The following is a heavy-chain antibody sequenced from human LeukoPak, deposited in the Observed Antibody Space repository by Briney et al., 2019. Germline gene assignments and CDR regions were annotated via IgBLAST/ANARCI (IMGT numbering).Heavy chain of an antibody. CDR3: ARHRAIAGPFDH. D-gene: IGHD6-19*01. CDR2: ISYSGIT. J-gene: IGHJ4*02. Sequence: PSETLALTCTVSGGSISGYYWSWFRLPPGKGLEWIGQISYSGITKYNPALKSRVTVSVDTSKNQVSVNLSSVTAADTAFCYCARHRAIAGPFDHWGQGTLVTVSS. CDR1: GGSISGYY. V-gene: IGHV4-59*08.